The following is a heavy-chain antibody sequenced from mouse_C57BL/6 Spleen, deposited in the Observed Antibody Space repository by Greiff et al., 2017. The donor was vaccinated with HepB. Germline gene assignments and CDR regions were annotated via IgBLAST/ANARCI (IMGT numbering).Heavy chain of an antibody. V-gene: IGHV14-2*01. D-gene: IGHD1-1*01. Sequence: EVQLQESGAELVKPGASVKLSCTASGFNIKDYYMHWVKQRTEQGLEWIGRIDPEDGETKYAPKFQGTATITADTSSNTAYLQLSSLTSEDTAVYYCARSGNYYGSSFREYYFDYWGQGTTLTVSS. J-gene: IGHJ2*01. CDR3: ARSGNYYGSSFREYYFDY. CDR2: IDPEDGET. CDR1: GFNIKDYY.